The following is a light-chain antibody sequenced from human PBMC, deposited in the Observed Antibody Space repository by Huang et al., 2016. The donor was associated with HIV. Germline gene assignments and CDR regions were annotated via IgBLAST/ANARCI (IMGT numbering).Light chain of an antibody. V-gene: IGKV1-9*01. J-gene: IGKJ1*01. CDR3: QQVDSYPRT. CDR1: QGISSC. CDR2: AAS. Sequence: IQLTQSPSSLSASVGDRVTITCRASQGISSCLAWYQQRPGEAPKLLIYAASTLQSGVPSRFSGSGSGTDFTLTISSLQPEDFATYYCQQVDSYPRTFGQGTKVEIK.